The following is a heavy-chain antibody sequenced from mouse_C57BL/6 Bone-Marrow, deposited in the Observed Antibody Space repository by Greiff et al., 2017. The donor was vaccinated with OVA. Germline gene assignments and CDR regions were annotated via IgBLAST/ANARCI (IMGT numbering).Heavy chain of an antibody. D-gene: IGHD3-1*01. CDR1: GFTFSSYG. J-gene: IGHJ1*03. V-gene: IGHV5-6*01. CDR3: ARARAYWYFDV. CDR2: ISSGGSYT. Sequence: EVMLVESGGDLVKPGGSLKLSCAASGFTFSSYGMSWVRQTPDKRLEWVATISSGGSYTYYPDSVKGRFTISRDNAKNTLYLQMSSLKSEDTAMYYCARARAYWYFDVGGTGTTVTVSS.